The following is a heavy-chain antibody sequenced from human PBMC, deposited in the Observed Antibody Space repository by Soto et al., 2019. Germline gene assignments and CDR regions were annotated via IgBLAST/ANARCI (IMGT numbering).Heavy chain of an antibody. CDR1: GGSINSGAYY. J-gene: IGHJ4*03. CDR3: TRTSYSGSRGYSDS. Sequence: SETLSLTCTVSGGSINSGAYYWSWIRQQPGKGLEWIGYIYSSGTTHYTPSLMSRVTISIDTSKNKFSLNLSSVTAADTAFYYCTRTSYSGSRGYSDSWGHGTLVTLSS. CDR2: IYSSGTT. V-gene: IGHV4-31*03. D-gene: IGHD3-22*01.